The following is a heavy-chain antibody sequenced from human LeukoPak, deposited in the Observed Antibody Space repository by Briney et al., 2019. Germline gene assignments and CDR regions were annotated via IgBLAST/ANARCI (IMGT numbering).Heavy chain of an antibody. CDR3: ARVVGATKGIDY. Sequence: GGSLRLSCAASGFTFSDYFMTWIRQAPGKGLEGVSYISSSGTYIYYADSVRGRFTISRDNAKNSLYLQMNSLRAEDTAVYYCARVVGATKGIDYWGQGTLVTVSS. D-gene: IGHD1-26*01. CDR1: GFTFSDYF. V-gene: IGHV3-11*04. CDR2: ISSSGTYI. J-gene: IGHJ4*02.